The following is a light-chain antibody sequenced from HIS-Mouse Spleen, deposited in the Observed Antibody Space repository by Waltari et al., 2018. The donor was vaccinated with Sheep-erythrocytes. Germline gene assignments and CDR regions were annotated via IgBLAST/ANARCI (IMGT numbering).Light chain of an antibody. CDR1: SGINVGTYR. J-gene: IGLJ3*02. CDR2: YKSDSDE. Sequence: QAVLTQPSSLSASPGASASLTCTLRSGINVGTYRIYWYQQKPGSPPQYLLRYKSDSDEQQGSGVPSRFSGSKDASANAGILLISGLQSEDEADYYCMIWHSSAWVFGGGTK. CDR3: MIWHSSAWV. V-gene: IGLV5-45*03.